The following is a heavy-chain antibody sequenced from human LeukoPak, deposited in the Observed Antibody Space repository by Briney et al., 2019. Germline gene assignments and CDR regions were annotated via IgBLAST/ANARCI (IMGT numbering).Heavy chain of an antibody. Sequence: ASVKVSCKASGYTVTSYGISWVRQAPGQGLEWMGWISAYNGNTNYAQKLQGRVTMTTDTSTSTAYMELRSLRSDDTAVYYCARDGVVTATLYYYYGMDVWGQGTTVTVSS. CDR3: ARDGVVTATLYYYYGMDV. V-gene: IGHV1-18*01. CDR1: GYTVTSYG. J-gene: IGHJ6*02. CDR2: ISAYNGNT. D-gene: IGHD2-21*02.